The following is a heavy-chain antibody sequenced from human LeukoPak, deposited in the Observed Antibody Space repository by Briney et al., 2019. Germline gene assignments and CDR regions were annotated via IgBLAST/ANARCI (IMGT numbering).Heavy chain of an antibody. V-gene: IGHV3-23*01. Sequence: GGSLRLSCAASGFTFSSYAMSWVRQAPGKGLEWVSAISGSGGSTYYADSVKGRFTISRDNSKNTLYLQMNSLRAEDTAVYYCAKSPMIVVAKGYYFGYWGQGTLVTVSS. D-gene: IGHD3-22*01. CDR3: AKSPMIVVAKGYYFGY. CDR2: ISGSGGST. J-gene: IGHJ4*02. CDR1: GFTFSSYA.